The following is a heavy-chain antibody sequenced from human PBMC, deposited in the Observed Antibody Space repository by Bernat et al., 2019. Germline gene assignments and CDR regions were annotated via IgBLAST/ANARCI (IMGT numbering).Heavy chain of an antibody. J-gene: IGHJ5*02. V-gene: IGHV4-61*01. CDR1: GDSVTTSNYY. D-gene: IGHD2-15*01. Sequence: VQLQESGPGLVKPSETLSLTCTVSGDSVTTSNYYWSWIRQPPGKGLEWIAYIYYSGSTNYNPSLKSRATISLDTSKIQFFMKLTTVTAADTAVYLCARTGYCSGGSCYSGWFDPWGQGTLVTVSS. CDR2: IYYSGST. CDR3: ARTGYCSGGSCYSGWFDP.